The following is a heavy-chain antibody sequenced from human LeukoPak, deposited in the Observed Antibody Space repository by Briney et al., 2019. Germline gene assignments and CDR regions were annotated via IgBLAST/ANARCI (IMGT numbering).Heavy chain of an antibody. CDR3: AELGITMIGGV. J-gene: IGHJ6*04. V-gene: IGHV3-48*01. CDR2: ISSSGTTI. CDR1: GFTFSSYS. Sequence: GGSLRLSCAGSGFTFSSYSMNWVRQAPGKGLEWVSYISSSGTTIYYGDSVKGRFTISRDNAKNSLYLQMNSLRAEDTAVYYCAELGITMIGGVWGKGTTVTISS. D-gene: IGHD3-10*02.